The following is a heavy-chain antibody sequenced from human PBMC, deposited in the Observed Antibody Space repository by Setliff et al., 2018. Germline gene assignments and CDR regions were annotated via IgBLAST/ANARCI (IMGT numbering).Heavy chain of an antibody. D-gene: IGHD6-6*01. CDR1: GGPLSGFS. CDR3: ARGRNIAARLFDS. CDR2: ITDTGRT. J-gene: IGHJ4*02. V-gene: IGHV4-34*01. Sequence: SETLSLTCTVYGGPLSGFSWNWIRQSPGGGLEWIGEITDTGRTKYIPSLKSRVTISVDTPKNQFSLELTSVTAADAAVYYCARGRNIAARLFDSWGQGTRVTVSS.